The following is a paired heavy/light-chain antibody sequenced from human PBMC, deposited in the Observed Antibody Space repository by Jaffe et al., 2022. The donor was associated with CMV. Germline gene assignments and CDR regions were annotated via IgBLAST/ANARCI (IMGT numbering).Heavy chain of an antibody. CDR1: DGSFSGYY. CDR3: TRGLGARRSQS. V-gene: IGHV4-34*02. D-gene: IGHD1-26*01. J-gene: IGHJ4*02. Sequence: QVQLQQWGAGLLKPSETLSLNCAVFDGSFSGYYWSWIRQPPGKGLEWIGEINHSGSINYNPSLKGRVTMAFDTSKNQFSLKLSSLTAADTAVYYCTRGLGARRSQSWGQGTLVTVSS. CDR2: INHSGSI.
Light chain of an antibody. CDR1: QRINNW. V-gene: IGKV1-12*01. CDR3: QQANSFPLT. J-gene: IGKJ4*01. Sequence: EIQMTQSPSSVSASVGDRITITCRASQRINNWLAWYQQKPGRAPKLLIYVASSLQSGVPSRFSGSGSGTDFTLTITSLQPEDFATYYCQQANSFPLTFGGGTKVEI. CDR2: VAS.